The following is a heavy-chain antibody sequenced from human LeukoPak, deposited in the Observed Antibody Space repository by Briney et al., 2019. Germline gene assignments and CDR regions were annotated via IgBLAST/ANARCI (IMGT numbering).Heavy chain of an antibody. CDR1: GGSISSSSYY. J-gene: IGHJ5*02. CDR3: ARIWFGELLGFDP. CDR2: IYYSGST. V-gene: IGHV4-39*01. D-gene: IGHD3-10*01. Sequence: SETLSLTCTVSGGSISSSSYYWGWIRQPPGKGLEWIGSIYYSGSTYYDPSLKSRVTISVDTSKNQFSLKLSSVTAADTAVYYCARIWFGELLGFDPWGQGTLVTVSS.